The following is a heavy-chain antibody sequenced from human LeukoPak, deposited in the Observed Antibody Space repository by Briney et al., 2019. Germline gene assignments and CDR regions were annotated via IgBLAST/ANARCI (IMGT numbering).Heavy chain of an antibody. V-gene: IGHV3-7*03. Sequence: GGSLRLSCAASGFSFNSNWMSWFRQAPGKGLEWVAHIKPDSSETYYVDSVKGRFTISRDNAEKLVYLRMNSLRVEDTAVYYCRFYTSGSDYWGQGTLVTVSS. D-gene: IGHD3-22*01. CDR3: RFYTSGSDY. J-gene: IGHJ4*02. CDR2: IKPDSSET. CDR1: GFSFNSNW.